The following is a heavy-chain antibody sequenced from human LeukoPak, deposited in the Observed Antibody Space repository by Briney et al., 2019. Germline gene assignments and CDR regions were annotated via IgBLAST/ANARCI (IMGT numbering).Heavy chain of an antibody. J-gene: IGHJ4*02. Sequence: PGGSLRLSCAASGFTLRSYGMHWVRQGPGKGLLWVSHINHDGSLRDYADSVKGRFTISKDIAKNTVYLQMDSLGAEDTAVYYCTRDVFSLGDSWGQGTLVTVSS. CDR1: GFTLRSYG. D-gene: IGHD2/OR15-2a*01. CDR3: TRDVFSLGDS. CDR2: INHDGSLR. V-gene: IGHV3-74*01.